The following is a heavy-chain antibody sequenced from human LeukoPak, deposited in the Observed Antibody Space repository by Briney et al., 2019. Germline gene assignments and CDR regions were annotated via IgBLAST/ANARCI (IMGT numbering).Heavy chain of an antibody. CDR1: GFTVSGNY. D-gene: IGHD6-19*01. CDR3: ARDTIAVAGTVFHY. CDR2: IYSGGST. J-gene: IGHJ4*02. V-gene: IGHV3-66*01. Sequence: GGSLSLSCAASGFTVSGNYMSWVRQAPGKGLEWVSVIYSGGSTYYADSVKGRFTISRDNSRNMLYLQMNSLRAEDTAVYYCARDTIAVAGTVFHYWGQGTLVTVSS.